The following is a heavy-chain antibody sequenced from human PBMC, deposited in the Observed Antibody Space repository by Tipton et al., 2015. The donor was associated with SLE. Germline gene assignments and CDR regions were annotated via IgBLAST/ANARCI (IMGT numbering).Heavy chain of an antibody. J-gene: IGHJ6*02. V-gene: IGHV4-34*01. D-gene: IGHD3-22*01. CDR1: GGSISSHY. CDR2: INHSGST. Sequence: TLSLTCTVSGGSISSHYWSWIRQPPGKGLEWIGEINHSGSTNYNPSLKSRVTISVDTSKNQFSLKLSSVTAADTAVYYCARNYYDSSGYPYGMDVWGQGTTVTVSS. CDR3: ARNYYDSSGYPYGMDV.